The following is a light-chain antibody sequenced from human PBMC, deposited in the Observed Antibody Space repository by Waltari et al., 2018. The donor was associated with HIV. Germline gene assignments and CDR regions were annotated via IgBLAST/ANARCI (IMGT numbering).Light chain of an antibody. CDR1: SRDVGGYNI. Sequence: QSALIQPASVSGSPGQSITISCTGTSRDVGGYNIVSWYQQYPGKAPKVMIYEVNKRPSVISNRFSGSKSGNTASLTISGLQPEDEADYYCCSYAGGSSSVFGGGTKLTVL. J-gene: IGLJ3*02. CDR2: EVN. CDR3: CSYAGGSSSV. V-gene: IGLV2-23*02.